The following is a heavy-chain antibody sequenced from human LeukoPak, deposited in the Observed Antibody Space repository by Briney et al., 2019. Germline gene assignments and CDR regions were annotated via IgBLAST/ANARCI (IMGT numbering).Heavy chain of an antibody. D-gene: IGHD3-3*01. CDR2: IKQDGSEK. V-gene: IGHV3-7*01. CDR3: ARGVPSDYDFWSGYSTFDY. Sequence: GGSLRLSCAASGFTFSSYWMSWVRQAPGKGLEWVANIKQDGSEKYYVDSVKGRFTISRDNAENSLYLQMNSLRAEDTAVYYCARGVPSDYDFWSGYSTFDYWGQGTLVTVSS. J-gene: IGHJ4*02. CDR1: GFTFSSYW.